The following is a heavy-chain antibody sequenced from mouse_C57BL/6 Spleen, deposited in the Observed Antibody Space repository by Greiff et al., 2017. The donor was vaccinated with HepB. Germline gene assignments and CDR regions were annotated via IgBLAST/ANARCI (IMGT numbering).Heavy chain of an antibody. D-gene: IGHD1-1*02. Sequence: QVQLQQPGAELVKPGASVKLSCKASGYTFTSYWMHWVKQRPGQGLEWIGMIHPNSGSTNYNEKFKSKATLTVDKSSSTAYMQLSSLTAEDSAVYYCARSWSYYFDYWGQGTTLTVAS. CDR2: IHPNSGST. CDR3: ARSWSYYFDY. V-gene: IGHV1-64*01. J-gene: IGHJ2*01. CDR1: GYTFTSYW.